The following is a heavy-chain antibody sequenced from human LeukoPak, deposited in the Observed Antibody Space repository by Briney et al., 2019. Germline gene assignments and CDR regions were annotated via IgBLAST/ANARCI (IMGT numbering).Heavy chain of an antibody. CDR1: GFAFSSFG. Sequence: GRCLRLSCAASGFAFSSFGMHWVRQAPGKGLEWVAVIWYDGNNKYYADSVKGRFTISRDTSKNTLYLQMSSLRAEDTAVYYCARESPSAKWFDPWGQGTLVTVSS. V-gene: IGHV3-33*01. D-gene: IGHD2-15*01. CDR2: IWYDGNNK. J-gene: IGHJ5*02. CDR3: ARESPSAKWFDP.